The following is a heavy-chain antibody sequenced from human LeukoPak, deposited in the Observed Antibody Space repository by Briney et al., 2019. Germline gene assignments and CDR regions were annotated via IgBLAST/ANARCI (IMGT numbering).Heavy chain of an antibody. J-gene: IGHJ4*02. CDR1: GFTVSSNY. V-gene: IGHV3-53*01. CDR3: ARDSVGAGYFDY. D-gene: IGHD1-26*01. Sequence: GGSLRLSCAASGFTVSSNYMNWVRQAPGKGLEWVSVIYSGGSIYHADSVKGRFTISRDNSKNTLYLQMDSLRAEDTAVYYCARDSVGAGYFDYWGQGTLVTVSS. CDR2: IYSGGSI.